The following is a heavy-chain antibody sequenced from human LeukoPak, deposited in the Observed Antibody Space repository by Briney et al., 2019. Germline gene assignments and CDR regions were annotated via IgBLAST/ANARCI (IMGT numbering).Heavy chain of an antibody. Sequence: SETLSLTCAVSADSFSSHYWTWIRQPPGKGLECIGYISASGNTNYNPSLKSRVTISVDTSKSQFSLNLSSVTAADTAIYYCARLTGGGSYWGYFDYWGRETWSPSPQ. CDR1: ADSFSSHY. D-gene: IGHD1-26*01. V-gene: IGHV4-4*09. CDR3: ARLTGGGSYWGYFDY. J-gene: IGHJ4*02. CDR2: ISASGNT.